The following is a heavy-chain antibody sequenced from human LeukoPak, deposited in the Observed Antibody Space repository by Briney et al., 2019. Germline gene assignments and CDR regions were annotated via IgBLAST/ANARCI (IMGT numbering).Heavy chain of an antibody. CDR1: GFPFSHSA. V-gene: IGHV3-23*01. J-gene: IGHJ4*02. CDR2: IGGRADTT. CDR3: ARRDAANSKGLDF. D-gene: IGHD4/OR15-4a*01. Sequence: PGGSLRLSCAASGFPFSHSAMSWVRQAPGKGLHWVSAIGGRADTTYYADSVKGRFTISRDNAKDTLYLQMNSLRADDTAVYYCARRDAANSKGLDFWGQGTLVTVSS.